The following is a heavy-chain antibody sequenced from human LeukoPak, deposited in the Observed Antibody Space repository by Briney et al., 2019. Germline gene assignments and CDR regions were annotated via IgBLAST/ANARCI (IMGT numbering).Heavy chain of an antibody. CDR3: ARDLRKGRYFDY. J-gene: IGHJ4*02. CDR2: ISGSGGST. D-gene: IGHD3-9*01. V-gene: IGHV3-23*01. Sequence: PGGSLRLSCAASGFTFSSYAMSWVRQAPGKGLEWVSAISGSGGSTYYADSVKGRFTISRDNSKNTLYLQMNSLRVEDTAIYYCARDLRKGRYFDYWGQGTLVIVSS. CDR1: GFTFSSYA.